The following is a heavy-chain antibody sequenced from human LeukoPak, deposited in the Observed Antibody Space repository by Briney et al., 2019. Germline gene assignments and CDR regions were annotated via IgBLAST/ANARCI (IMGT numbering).Heavy chain of an antibody. CDR3: AKDTPGYCSGGSCSDAFDI. V-gene: IGHV3-7*03. CDR2: INQDGSEK. CDR1: GFTFSNYW. Sequence: GGSLRLSCAASGFTFSNYWMGWVRQAPGKGLEWVANINQDGSEKYYVDSVKGRFTISRDNSKNTLYLQMNSLRAEDTAVYYCAKDTPGYCSGGSCSDAFDIWGQGTMVTVSS. J-gene: IGHJ3*02. D-gene: IGHD2-15*01.